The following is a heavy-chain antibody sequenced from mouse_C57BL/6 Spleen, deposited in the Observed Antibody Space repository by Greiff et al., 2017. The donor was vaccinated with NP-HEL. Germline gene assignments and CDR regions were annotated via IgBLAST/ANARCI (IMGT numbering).Heavy chain of an antibody. CDR3: ARSNHYGSSYGFAY. V-gene: IGHV14-3*01. J-gene: IGHJ3*01. CDR1: GFNIKNTY. Sequence: EVQGVESVAELVRPGASVKLSCTASGFNIKNTYMHWVKQRPEQGLEWIGRIDPANGNTKYAPKFQGKATITADTSSNTAYLQLSSLTSEDTAIYYCARSNHYGSSYGFAYWGQGTLVTVSA. D-gene: IGHD1-1*01. CDR2: IDPANGNT.